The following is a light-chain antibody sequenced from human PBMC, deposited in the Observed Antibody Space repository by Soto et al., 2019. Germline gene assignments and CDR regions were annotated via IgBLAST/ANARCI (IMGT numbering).Light chain of an antibody. V-gene: IGKV1-27*01. CDR3: QKCSNSPLT. J-gene: IGKJ4*01. CDR2: AAS. CDR1: LTVATY. Sequence: IRNTQCPSSLTASVGARVTITCRASLTVATYLAWYQQKPGKIPRLLIYAASTWEAGIPSRFSGSGSGTDFTLTISSLEPEDFAAYYCQKCSNSPLTFGGVTKVDIK.